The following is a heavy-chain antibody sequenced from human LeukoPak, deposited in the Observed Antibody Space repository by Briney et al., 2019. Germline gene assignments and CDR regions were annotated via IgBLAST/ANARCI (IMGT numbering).Heavy chain of an antibody. CDR3: AREGHKKVFDY. CDR1: GGSFSGYY. J-gene: IGHJ4*02. V-gene: IGHV4-34*01. CDR2: TNHSGST. Sequence: PSETLSLTCAVYGGSFSGYYWSWIRQPPGKGLEWIGETNHSGSTNYNPSLKSRVTISVDTSKNQFSLKLSSVTAADTAVYYCAREGHKKVFDYWGQGTLVTVSS.